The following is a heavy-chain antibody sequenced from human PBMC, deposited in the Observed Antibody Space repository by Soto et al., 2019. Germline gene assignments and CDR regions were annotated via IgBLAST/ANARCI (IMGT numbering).Heavy chain of an antibody. V-gene: IGHV3-74*01. J-gene: IGHJ4*02. CDR1: GFPCNTYW. CDR3: VRPLFCYGDYPFDS. D-gene: IGHD4-17*01. CDR2: INTDGSST. Sequence: EVQLVESGGGLVQPGGSLRLSCAASGFPCNTYWMHWDRQAPGKGLVWVSRINTDGSSTSYADSVKGRFTISRDYVKNTLYLQMDSLRVEDTAIYYYVRPLFCYGDYPFDSWGQGALVTVSS.